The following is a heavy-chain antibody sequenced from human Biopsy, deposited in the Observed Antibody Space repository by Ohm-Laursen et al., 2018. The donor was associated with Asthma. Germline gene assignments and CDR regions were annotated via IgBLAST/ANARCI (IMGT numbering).Heavy chain of an antibody. Sequence: LSLTCAASGFAVSRDHMFWVRQAPGKGLVWVSVIYSGGTSHTADSVRGRFTISRDYSKNTLYLQMHSLRVEDTAVYYCARGDSSNWSHYYFDYWGQGTLVTVSS. CDR1: GFAVSRDH. CDR3: ARGDSSNWSHYYFDY. V-gene: IGHV3-53*01. CDR2: IYSGGTS. D-gene: IGHD3-22*01. J-gene: IGHJ4*02.